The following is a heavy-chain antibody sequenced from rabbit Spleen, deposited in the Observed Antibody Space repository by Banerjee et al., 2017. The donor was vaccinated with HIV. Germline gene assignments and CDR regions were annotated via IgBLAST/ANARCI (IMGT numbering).Heavy chain of an antibody. CDR3: GRDLAGAIGWNFSL. D-gene: IGHD4-1*01. J-gene: IGHJ4*01. CDR2: INTATGRA. CDR1: GFSFSDRDV. Sequence: QEQLEESGGGLVKPEGSLTLTCKASGFSFSDRDVMCWVRQAPGKGLEWIACINTATGRAVYASWAKGRLTISKTSSTTVTLQMTSLTAADTATYFCGRDLAGAIGWNFSLWGPGTLVTVS. V-gene: IGHV1S45*01.